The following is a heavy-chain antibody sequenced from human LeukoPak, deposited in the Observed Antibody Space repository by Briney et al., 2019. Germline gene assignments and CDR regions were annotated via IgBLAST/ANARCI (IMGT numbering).Heavy chain of an antibody. J-gene: IGHJ4*02. CDR2: IYKIGTT. Sequence: AGGSVRLSCAASGFTVSTNYMTWVRQAPGKGLEWVSVIYKIGTTFYSDSVKGRVTISRDNSKNTLYLQMSSLRAEDTAVYYCASEFGHCSTTACALGYWGQGTLVTVSS. CDR1: GFTVSTNY. V-gene: IGHV3-66*01. CDR3: ASEFGHCSTTACALGY. D-gene: IGHD2-8*01.